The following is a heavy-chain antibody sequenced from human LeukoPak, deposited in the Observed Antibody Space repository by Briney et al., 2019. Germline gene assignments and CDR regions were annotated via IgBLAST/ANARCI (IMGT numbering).Heavy chain of an antibody. CDR1: GYTFTGYY. CDR3: ARERDSSGYYYDY. Sequence: ASVKVSCKASGYTFTGYYMHWVRQAPGQGLEWMGWINPNSGGTNYAQKLQGRVTMTTDTSTSTAYMELRSLRSDDTAVYYCARERDSSGYYYDYWGQGTLVTVSS. V-gene: IGHV1-2*02. CDR2: INPNSGGT. D-gene: IGHD3-22*01. J-gene: IGHJ4*02.